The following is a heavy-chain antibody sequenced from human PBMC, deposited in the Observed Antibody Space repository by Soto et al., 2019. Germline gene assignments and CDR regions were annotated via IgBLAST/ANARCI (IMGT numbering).Heavy chain of an antibody. CDR3: ARRTYDGIDV. Sequence: PSDPLSPKCAVSRGSISSSNWWTWVRQPPGKGLEWIGEIYHSGSTNYNPSLKSRVTISVDKSKNQFSLRLTSVTAADTAVYYCARRTYDGIDVWGQGTTVTVSS. CDR1: RGSISSSNW. J-gene: IGHJ6*02. V-gene: IGHV4-4*02. CDR2: IYHSGST.